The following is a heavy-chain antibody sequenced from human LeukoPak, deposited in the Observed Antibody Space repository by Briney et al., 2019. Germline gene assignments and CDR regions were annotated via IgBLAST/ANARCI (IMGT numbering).Heavy chain of an antibody. CDR2: IYYSGST. V-gene: IGHV4-59*01. Sequence: PSETLSLTCTVSGGSISSYYWSWIRQPPGKGLEWIGYIYYSGSTNYNPSLKSRVTISVDTSKNQFSLNLSSVTAADTAVYYCARAGYYYDSSGYSPPDYWGQGTLVTVSS. CDR1: GGSISSYY. D-gene: IGHD3-22*01. J-gene: IGHJ4*02. CDR3: ARAGYYYDSSGYSPPDY.